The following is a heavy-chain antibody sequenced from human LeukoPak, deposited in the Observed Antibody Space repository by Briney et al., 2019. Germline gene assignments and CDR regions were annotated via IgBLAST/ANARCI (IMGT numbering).Heavy chain of an antibody. D-gene: IGHD3-16*02. CDR2: IIPILGTA. CDR1: GGTFSSYA. CDR3: ASPPPYDYVWGSYHYYYYMDV. Sequence: SVKVSCKASGGTFSSYAISWVRQAPGQGLEWMGGIIPILGTANYAQKFQGRVTITADESTSTAYMELSSLRSEDTAVYYCASPPPYDYVWGSYHYYYYMDVWGKGTTVTVSS. J-gene: IGHJ6*03. V-gene: IGHV1-69*13.